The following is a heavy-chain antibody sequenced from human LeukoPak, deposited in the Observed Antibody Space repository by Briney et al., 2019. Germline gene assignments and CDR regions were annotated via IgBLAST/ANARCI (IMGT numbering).Heavy chain of an antibody. J-gene: IGHJ5*02. V-gene: IGHV3-53*05. CDR1: GFSLSGNY. CDR3: AKVMDQDGGP. Sequence: GGSLRLSCAASGFSLSGNYMTWVRQAPGKGLEWVSVIYSGGGTYYADSVKGRFTISRDNAKNTLYLQMNSLRAEDTAVYYCAKVMDQDGGPWGQGTLVTVSS. CDR2: IYSGGGT. D-gene: IGHD2-8*01.